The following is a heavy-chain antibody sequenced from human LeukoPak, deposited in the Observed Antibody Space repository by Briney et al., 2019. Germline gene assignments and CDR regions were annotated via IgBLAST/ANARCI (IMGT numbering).Heavy chain of an antibody. V-gene: IGHV4-59*08. J-gene: IGHJ4*02. CDR3: ARGYSRSSDRPDY. D-gene: IGHD6-6*01. Sequence: PSETLSLTCSVSGDSISNYNYNWIRQPPGKGLEWIGYIDYSSSTKYYATPESRVTIFLDTSKKKFSLTLRSVTAADTAVYYCARGYSRSSDRPDYWGQGTLVTVSS. CDR2: IDYSSST. CDR1: GDSISNYN.